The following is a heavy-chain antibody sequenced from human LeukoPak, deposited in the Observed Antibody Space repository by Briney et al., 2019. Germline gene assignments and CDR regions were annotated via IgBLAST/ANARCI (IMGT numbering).Heavy chain of an antibody. J-gene: IGHJ4*02. CDR3: ARAPMMDSSGYAY. V-gene: IGHV3-30*04. D-gene: IGHD3-22*01. CDR2: ISYDGSNK. CDR1: GFTFSSYA. Sequence: GGSLRLSCAAFGFTFSSYAMHWVRQAPGKGLEWVAVISYDGSNKYYADSVKGRFTISRDNSKNTLYLQMNSLRAEDTAVYYCARAPMMDSSGYAYWGRGTLVTVSS.